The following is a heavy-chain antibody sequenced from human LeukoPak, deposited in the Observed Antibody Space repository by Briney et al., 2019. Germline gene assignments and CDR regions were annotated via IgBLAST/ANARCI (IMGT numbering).Heavy chain of an antibody. V-gene: IGHV4-38-2*02. CDR1: AYSISSAYY. Sequence: PSETLSLTCTVSAYSISSAYYWGWIRQPPGKGLEWIGNIFYRGGTYYSPSLKSRVTISLDMSRNEFSLKLNSVTAADTAVYYCEKSNGYGLIDIWGQGTMVTVSS. CDR3: EKSNGYGLIDI. CDR2: IFYRGGT. J-gene: IGHJ3*02. D-gene: IGHD3-10*01.